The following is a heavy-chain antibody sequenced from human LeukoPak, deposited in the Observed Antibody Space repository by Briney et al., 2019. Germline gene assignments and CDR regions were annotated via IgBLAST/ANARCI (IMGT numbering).Heavy chain of an antibody. V-gene: IGHV3-21*01. D-gene: IGHD6-19*01. J-gene: IGHJ3*02. CDR3: AREGSSGWSNDDAFDI. Sequence: GGSLRLSCAASGFTKYSMNWVRQAPGKGLEWVSSISSSGTYIYYADSVKGRFTTSRDNAKNSLYLQMNSLRAEDTAVYYCAREGSSGWSNDDAFDIWGQGTMVTVSS. CDR1: GFTKYS. CDR2: ISSSGTYI.